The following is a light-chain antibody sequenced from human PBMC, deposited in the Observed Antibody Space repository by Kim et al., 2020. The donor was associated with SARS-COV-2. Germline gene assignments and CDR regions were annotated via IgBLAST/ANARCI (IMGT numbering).Light chain of an antibody. CDR3: QHRSNWPLT. CDR1: QSVSSY. V-gene: IGKV3-11*01. J-gene: IGKJ4*01. CDR2: DAS. Sequence: LSPGERATLSCRASQSVSSYLAWYQQKPGQAPRLLIYDASNRATGIPARFSGSGSGTDFTLTISSLEPEDFAVYYCQHRSNWPLTFGGGTKVDIK.